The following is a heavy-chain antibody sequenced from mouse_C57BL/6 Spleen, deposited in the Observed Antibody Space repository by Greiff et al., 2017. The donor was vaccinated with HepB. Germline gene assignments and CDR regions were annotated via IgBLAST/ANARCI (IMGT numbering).Heavy chain of an antibody. D-gene: IGHD4-1*01. CDR1: GFTFSSYA. CDR2: ISDGGSYT. V-gene: IGHV5-4*01. J-gene: IGHJ2*01. Sequence: DVKLVESGGGLVKPGGSLKLSCAASGFTFSSYAMSWVRQTPEKRLEWVATISDGGSYTYYPDNVKGRFTISRDNAKNNLYLQMSHLKSEDTAMYYCAREGNWYFDYWGQGTTLTVSS. CDR3: AREGNWYFDY.